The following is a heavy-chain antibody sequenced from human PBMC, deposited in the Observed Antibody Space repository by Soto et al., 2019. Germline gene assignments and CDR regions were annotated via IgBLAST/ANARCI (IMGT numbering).Heavy chain of an antibody. CDR2: ITHRGSP. D-gene: IGHD4-17*01. CDR1: GGSFSGYH. Sequence: LSLTCAVYGGSFSGYHWTWIRQPPGRGLEWIGEITHRGSPNYNTSLKSRVTISIDTSKNQFSLNLRSVTAADTAVHYCARIPGSDYSDPHDFWGQGTLVTVSS. V-gene: IGHV4-34*01. CDR3: ARIPGSDYSDPHDF. J-gene: IGHJ4*02.